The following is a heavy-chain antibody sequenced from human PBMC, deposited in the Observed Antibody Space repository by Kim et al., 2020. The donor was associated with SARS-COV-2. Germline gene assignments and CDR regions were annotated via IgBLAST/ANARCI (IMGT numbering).Heavy chain of an antibody. D-gene: IGHD3-22*01. J-gene: IGHJ4*02. CDR2: INTNTGNP. V-gene: IGHV7-4-1*02. CDR3: ARVVPDYYDSRTHEGSTLDY. CDR1: GYTFTSYA. Sequence: ASVKVSCKASGYTFTSYAMNWVRQAPGQGLEWMGWINTNTGNPTYAQGFTGRFVFSLDTSVSTAYLQISSLKAEDTAVYYCARVVPDYYDSRTHEGSTLDYWGQGTLVTVSS.